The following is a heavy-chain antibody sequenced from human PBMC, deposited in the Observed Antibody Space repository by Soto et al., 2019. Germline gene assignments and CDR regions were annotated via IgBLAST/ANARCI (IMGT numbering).Heavy chain of an antibody. CDR1: GFTFSSYA. CDR3: AKEVDYGDYELNYYYGMDV. D-gene: IGHD4-17*01. J-gene: IGHJ6*02. V-gene: IGHV3-23*01. CDR2: ISGSGGST. Sequence: EVQLLESGGGLVQPGGSLRLSCAASGFTFSSYAMSWVRQAPGKGLGWVSAISGSGGSTYYADSVKGRFTISRDNSKNTLYLQMNSLRAEDTAVYYCAKEVDYGDYELNYYYGMDVWGQGTTVTVSS.